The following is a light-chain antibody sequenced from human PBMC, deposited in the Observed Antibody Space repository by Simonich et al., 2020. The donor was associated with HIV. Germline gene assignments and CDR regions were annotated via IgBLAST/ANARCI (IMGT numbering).Light chain of an antibody. CDR3: QQYGSSPT. V-gene: IGKV3-20*01. J-gene: IGKJ1*01. CDR2: STS. CDR1: QSVSIRY. Sequence: EIVLTQSPGTLSLSPGERATLSCRASQSVSIRYFAWYQQKPGQAPRPLIYSTSSRATCIPDRFSGSGSGTDFTLTISRLEPEDFAVYYCQQYGSSPTFGQGTKVEMK.